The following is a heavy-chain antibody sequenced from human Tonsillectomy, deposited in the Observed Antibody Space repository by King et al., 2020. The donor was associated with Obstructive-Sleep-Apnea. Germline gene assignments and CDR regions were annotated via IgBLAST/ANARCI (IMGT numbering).Heavy chain of an antibody. Sequence: VQLVESGGGLVQPGGSLRLXCAAXXFTFSSXWMSWVRQAPGKGLEWVANIKQDGSXKYYXDSVKGRFTISRDKAKNSLYMKMNSLRAEDTAVYYCARDAMVRGVIITGGAFDIWGQXTMVTVSS. CDR3: ARDAMVRGVIITGGAFDI. CDR2: IKQDGSXK. V-gene: IGHV3-7*03. CDR1: XFTFSSXW. J-gene: IGHJ3*02. D-gene: IGHD3-10*01.